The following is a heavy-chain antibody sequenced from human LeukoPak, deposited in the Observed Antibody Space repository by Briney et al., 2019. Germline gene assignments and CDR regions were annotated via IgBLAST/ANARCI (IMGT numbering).Heavy chain of an antibody. CDR1: GYSFTSCD. CDR3: TRGSSGRRDN. D-gene: IGHD6-19*01. V-gene: IGHV1-8*01. Sequence: ASVKVSCKASGYSFTSCDINWVRQATGQGLEWMGWMNPNSGNTGYGQSFQGRITMTRDISIGTAYMELSNLTSEDTAIYYCTRGSSGRRDNWGQGTLVTVSA. J-gene: IGHJ4*02. CDR2: MNPNSGNT.